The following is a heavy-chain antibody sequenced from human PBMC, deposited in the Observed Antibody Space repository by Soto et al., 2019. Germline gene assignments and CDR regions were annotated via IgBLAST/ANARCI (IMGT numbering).Heavy chain of an antibody. CDR1: GFTFTSSA. Sequence: QMQLVQSGPEVKKPGTSVKVSCKASGFTFTSSAVQWVRHARGQRHEWIGWIVVGSGNTNYAQKFQERVTVTRDMSTSTAYMELSSLRSEDPAVYYCASVGSYLGYWGQGTLVTVSS. D-gene: IGHD3-10*01. J-gene: IGHJ4*02. V-gene: IGHV1-58*01. CDR2: IVVGSGNT. CDR3: ASVGSYLGY.